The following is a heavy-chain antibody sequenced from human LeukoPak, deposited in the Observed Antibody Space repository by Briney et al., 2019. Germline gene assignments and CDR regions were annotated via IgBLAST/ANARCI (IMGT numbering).Heavy chain of an antibody. Sequence: SVNVSCKAPGGTFSCYAISWVRQAPGQGLEWMGGLIPIFGAANYAQKFQGRVTITADESTGTAYMELSSLRSEDTAVYYCARTLYDYVWGSYRPYYFDYWGQGTLVTVSS. D-gene: IGHD3-16*02. CDR2: LIPIFGAA. CDR3: ARTLYDYVWGSYRPYYFDY. CDR1: GGTFSCYA. V-gene: IGHV1-69*01. J-gene: IGHJ4*02.